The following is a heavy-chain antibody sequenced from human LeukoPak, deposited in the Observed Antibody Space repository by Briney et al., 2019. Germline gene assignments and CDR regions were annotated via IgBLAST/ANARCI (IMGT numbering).Heavy chain of an antibody. CDR2: INSDGSST. CDR3: GRETSTSFDI. Sequence: GGSLRLSCAASGFTFSSYWMHWVRHAPGKGLVWVSRINSDGSSTSYGDSVKGRFTISRDNAKNTLYLQMNSLRAEDTAVYYCGRETSTSFDIWGQGTLVTVSS. V-gene: IGHV3-74*01. J-gene: IGHJ3*02. CDR1: GFTFSSYW. D-gene: IGHD2-2*01.